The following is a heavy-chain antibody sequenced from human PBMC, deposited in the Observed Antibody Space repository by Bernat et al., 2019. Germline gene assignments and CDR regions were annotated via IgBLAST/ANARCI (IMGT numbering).Heavy chain of an antibody. D-gene: IGHD3-22*01. CDR1: GFTFSSYG. V-gene: IGHV3-30*18. CDR3: AKDFDYYDSSGPFAY. J-gene: IGHJ4*02. Sequence: VQLVESGGGLVQPGGSLRLSCSASGFTFSSYGMHWVRQAPGKGLEWVAVISYDGSNKYDAESVKGRFTISRDNSKNTLYLQMNSLRAEDTAVYYCAKDFDYYDSSGPFAYWGQGTLVTVSS. CDR2: ISYDGSNK.